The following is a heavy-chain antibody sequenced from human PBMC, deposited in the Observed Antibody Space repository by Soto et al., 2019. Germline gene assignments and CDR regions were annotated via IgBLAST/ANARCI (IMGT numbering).Heavy chain of an antibody. V-gene: IGHV3-23*01. J-gene: IGHJ3*02. CDR3: VRRAQYFDGNVYHAFDI. CDR1: GYNWNKYA. D-gene: IGHD4-4*01. CDR2: ISSGADDT. Sequence: GGSLRLPCVAAGYNWNKYAVSWVRQARVKRLEWVAAISSGADDTHDADSVKGSFTIYRNNSKNKLSLEMNSLTAGDHAVYYCVRRAQYFDGNVYHAFDIWGQGTRVTVSS.